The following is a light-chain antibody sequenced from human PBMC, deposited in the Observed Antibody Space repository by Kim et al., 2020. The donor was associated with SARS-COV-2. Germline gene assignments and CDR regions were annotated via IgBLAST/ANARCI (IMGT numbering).Light chain of an antibody. J-gene: IGKJ5*01. CDR2: AAS. Sequence: AAVGDRVTITCRASRSISSYLNWYQQKPGKAPKLLIYAASSLQSGVPSRFSGSGSGTDFTLTISSLQPEDFATYYCQQSYSTPITFGQGTRLEIK. V-gene: IGKV1-39*01. CDR3: QQSYSTPIT. CDR1: RSISSY.